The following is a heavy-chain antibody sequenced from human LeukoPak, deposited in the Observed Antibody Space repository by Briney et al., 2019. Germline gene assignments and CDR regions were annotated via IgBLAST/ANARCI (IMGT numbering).Heavy chain of an antibody. CDR3: ARADSSSWFDY. CDR1: GFTFSSYE. D-gene: IGHD6-13*01. Sequence: GGSLRLSCAASGFTFSSYEMNWVRQAPGKGLEWVSYISSSGSTIYYADSVKGRFTISRDNAKNSLYLQMNTLRAEDTAVYYCARADSSSWFDYWGQGALVTVSS. V-gene: IGHV3-48*03. J-gene: IGHJ4*02. CDR2: ISSSGSTI.